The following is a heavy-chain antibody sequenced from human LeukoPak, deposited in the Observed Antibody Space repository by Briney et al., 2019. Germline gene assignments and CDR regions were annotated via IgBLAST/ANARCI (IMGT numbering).Heavy chain of an antibody. Sequence: GGSLRLSCAASGFTFSDSYMTWIRQAPGKGLEWVALIDKRGGTTYYADSVKGRFTISRDNAKSSLYLEMNSLRAEDTAVYCCARGLMTTVTTFYYYYYYMDVWGKGTTVTVSS. CDR3: ARGLMTTVTTFYYYYYYMDV. J-gene: IGHJ6*03. V-gene: IGHV3-11*04. CDR2: IDKRGGTT. D-gene: IGHD4-17*01. CDR1: GFTFSDSY.